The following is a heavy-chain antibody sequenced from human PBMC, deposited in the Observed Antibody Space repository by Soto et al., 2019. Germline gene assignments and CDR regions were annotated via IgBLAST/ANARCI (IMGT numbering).Heavy chain of an antibody. CDR1: GCSVSNDF. V-gene: IGHV3-53*01. Sequence: EVQLVNSGGGLIQAGGSLTLSCAASGCSVSNDFLSWVRQAPVKGLEWLSIIYSGGSTDYADSVKGRFTISRDTLKNTVYLQLNSLRAEDTAVYYCVRDCADTTADEGDYYGMDVWGQGTTVTVSS. J-gene: IGHJ6*02. CDR3: VRDCADTTADEGDYYGMDV. D-gene: IGHD1-1*01. CDR2: IYSGGST.